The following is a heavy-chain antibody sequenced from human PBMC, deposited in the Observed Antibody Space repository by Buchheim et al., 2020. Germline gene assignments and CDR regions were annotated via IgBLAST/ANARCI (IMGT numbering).Heavy chain of an antibody. CDR1: GLTFSSYN. D-gene: IGHD3-3*01. CDR2: ITYSSSIT. V-gene: IGHV3-48*04. Sequence: EMQLVESGGGLVQPGGSLRLSCAATGLTFSSYNMNWVRQAPGKGLEWISYITYSSSITYYADSVKGRFTISRDNAKNSLYLQMDSLRVEDTAVYYCAADLWSGDVVFPWGQGTL. CDR3: AADLWSGDVVFP. J-gene: IGHJ5*02.